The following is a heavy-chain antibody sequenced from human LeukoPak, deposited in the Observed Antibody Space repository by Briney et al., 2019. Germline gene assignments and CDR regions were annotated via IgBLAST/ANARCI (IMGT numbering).Heavy chain of an antibody. CDR3: ARDTDGSLDY. CDR2: IKYDGSTR. V-gene: IGHV3-7*01. J-gene: IGHJ4*02. Sequence: GGSLRLSCAASGFTFTNSWMAWVRQAPGRGLEWVANIKYDGSTRHYADSLKGRFIISRDNPKNSLYLQMSSLRADDTAVYYCARDTDGSLDYWGQGILVTVAS. D-gene: IGHD1-26*01. CDR1: GFTFTNSW.